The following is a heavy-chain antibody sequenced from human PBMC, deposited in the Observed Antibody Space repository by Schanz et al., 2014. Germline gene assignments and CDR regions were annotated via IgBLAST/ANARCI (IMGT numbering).Heavy chain of an antibody. CDR2: LYIGGGST. Sequence: EVQLVESGGGLIQPGGSLRLSCAVSGFTVSTNYMSWVRQAPGKGLEWVSSLYIGGGSTRYADSVKGRFTISRDNSKNMVFLQMNSLRVEDTAIYYCARDEGKDGYNLAFDVWGQGTLVTVSS. V-gene: IGHV3-53*01. CDR1: GFTVSTNY. CDR3: ARDEGKDGYNLAFDV. D-gene: IGHD5-12*01. J-gene: IGHJ3*01.